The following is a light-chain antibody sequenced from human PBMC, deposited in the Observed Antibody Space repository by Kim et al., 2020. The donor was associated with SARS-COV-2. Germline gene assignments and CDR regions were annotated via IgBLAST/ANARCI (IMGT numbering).Light chain of an antibody. V-gene: IGLV2-14*03. CDR1: SSDFGGYNS. CDR3: SSYRTSSTLV. CDR2: DVS. J-gene: IGLJ2*01. Sequence: GQSITISCTGTSSDFGGYNSVSWYQHHADKAPKVLIYDVSKRPSGVADRFSGSKSGNTASLTISGLQSDDEADYYCSSYRTSSTLVFGGGTKVTVL.